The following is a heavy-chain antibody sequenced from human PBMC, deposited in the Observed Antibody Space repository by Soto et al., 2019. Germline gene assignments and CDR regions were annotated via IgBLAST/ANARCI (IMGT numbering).Heavy chain of an antibody. CDR1: GGSVSSESYY. CDR2: VENSGST. Sequence: SETLSLTCSVSGGSVSSESYYWSWIRQTPGKGLEWIGNVENSGSTKYNPSLKSRVTISVDTSKSQFSLKLSSVTGADTAVYYCARERGDSHWIDPWGQGTLVT. V-gene: IGHV4-61*01. J-gene: IGHJ5*02. D-gene: IGHD2-21*01. CDR3: ARERGDSHWIDP.